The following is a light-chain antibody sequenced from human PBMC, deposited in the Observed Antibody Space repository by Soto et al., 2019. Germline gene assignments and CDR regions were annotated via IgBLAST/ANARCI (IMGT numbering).Light chain of an antibody. CDR1: TSDIGRYNY. V-gene: IGLV2-14*01. J-gene: IGLJ1*01. CDR3: NSYTSSSTYV. Sequence: QSALAQPASVSGSPGRSITISCTGTTSDIGRYNYVSWYQQHPGKAPKLIIYDVSNRPSGVSNRLSGSKSGNTASLTFFGLQAEDEADFYCNSYTSSSTYVFGIGTKVTVL. CDR2: DVS.